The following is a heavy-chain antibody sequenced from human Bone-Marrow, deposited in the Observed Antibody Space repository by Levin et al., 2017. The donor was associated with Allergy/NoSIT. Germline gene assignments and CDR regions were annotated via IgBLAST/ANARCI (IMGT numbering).Heavy chain of an antibody. V-gene: IGHV3-15*01. CDR2: IKSKTDGGTT. CDR1: GFTFSNAW. CDR3: TTDRGDYGDYVGWFDP. J-gene: IGHJ5*02. D-gene: IGHD4-17*01. Sequence: GGSLRLSCAASGFTFSNAWMSWVRQAPGKGLEWVGRIKSKTDGGTTDYAAPVKGRFTISRDDSKNTLYLQMNSLKTEDTAVYYCTTDRGDYGDYVGWFDPWGQGTLVTVSS.